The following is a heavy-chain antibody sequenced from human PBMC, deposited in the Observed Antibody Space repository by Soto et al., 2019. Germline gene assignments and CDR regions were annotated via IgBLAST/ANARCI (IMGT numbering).Heavy chain of an antibody. CDR3: ARDRFPAAITAFDI. CDR2: IYYSGST. CDR1: GGSISSYY. J-gene: IGHJ3*02. V-gene: IGHV4-59*01. Sequence: QVQLQESGPGLVKPSETLSLTCTVSGGSISSYYWSWIRQPPGKGLEWIGYIYYSGSTNYNPSLKSRGTIYVATSKIQFSLKLGSVTAADTAVYYCARDRFPAAITAFDIWGQGTTVTVSS. D-gene: IGHD2-2*01.